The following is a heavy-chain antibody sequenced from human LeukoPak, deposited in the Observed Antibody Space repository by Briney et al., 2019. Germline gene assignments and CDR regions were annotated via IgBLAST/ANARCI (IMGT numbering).Heavy chain of an antibody. D-gene: IGHD5-12*01. CDR3: AKDLWYSGYDWSSGSYDYMDV. CDR2: IRYDGSNK. Sequence: AGGSLRLSCAASGFILSTYAMSWVRQAPGKGLEWVAFIRYDGSNKYYADSVKGRFTISRDNSKNTLYLQMNSLRAEDTAVYYCAKDLWYSGYDWSSGSYDYMDVWGKGTTVTVSS. CDR1: GFILSTYA. V-gene: IGHV3-30*02. J-gene: IGHJ6*03.